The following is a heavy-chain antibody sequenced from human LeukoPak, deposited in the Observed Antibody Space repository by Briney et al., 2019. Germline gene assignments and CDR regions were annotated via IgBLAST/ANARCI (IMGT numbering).Heavy chain of an antibody. Sequence: SGTLSLTCAVYGGSFSGYYWSWIRQPPGKGLEWIGEINHSGSTNYNPSLKSRVTISVDTSKNQFSLKLSSVTAADTAVYYCARERYSSGWQRRWFDPWGQGTLVTVSS. CDR3: ARERYSSGWQRRWFDP. CDR1: GGSFSGYY. D-gene: IGHD6-19*01. CDR2: INHSGST. V-gene: IGHV4-34*01. J-gene: IGHJ5*02.